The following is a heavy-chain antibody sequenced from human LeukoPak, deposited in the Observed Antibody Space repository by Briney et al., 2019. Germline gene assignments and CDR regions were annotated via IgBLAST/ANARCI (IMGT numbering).Heavy chain of an antibody. J-gene: IGHJ5*02. CDR3: ARSGCPGGSCYLRYSWLDL. V-gene: IGHV3-21*01. D-gene: IGHD2-15*01. CDR1: GFTFSNSD. CDR2: ITTTSSYI. Sequence: GGSLRLSCATSGFTFSNSDMNWVRRAPGKGLEWVSSITTTSSYIYYADSVRGRFTISRDNAKNSLYLLMDSLRVEDTAVYYCARSGCPGGSCYLRYSWLDLWGRGTLVTVSS.